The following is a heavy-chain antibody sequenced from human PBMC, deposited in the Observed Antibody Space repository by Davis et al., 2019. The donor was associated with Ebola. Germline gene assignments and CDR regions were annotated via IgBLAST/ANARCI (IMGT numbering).Heavy chain of an antibody. CDR1: GFTFSTYG. Sequence: PGGSLRLSCAASGFTFSTYGMHWVRQAPGKGLEWVAFIRFDGSIKNYADSVRGRFTISRDSTNNTLYLQMNSLRAEDAAMYYCAKSYYDILTGPDAFDIWDQGTMVTVSS. J-gene: IGHJ3*02. CDR2: IRFDGSIK. D-gene: IGHD3-9*01. CDR3: AKSYYDILTGPDAFDI. V-gene: IGHV3-30*02.